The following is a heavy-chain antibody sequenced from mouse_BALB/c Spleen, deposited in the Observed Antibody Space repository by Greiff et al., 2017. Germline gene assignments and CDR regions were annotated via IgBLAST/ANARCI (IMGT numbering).Heavy chain of an antibody. D-gene: IGHD2-4*01. CDR3: AMIYYDYDGFAY. Sequence: QVQLQQSGAELVRPGVSVKISCKGSGYTFTDYAMHWVKQSHAKSLEWIGVISTYYGDASYNQKFKGKATMTVDKSSSTAYMEHARLTSEDSAIYYCAMIYYDYDGFAYWGQGTLVTVSA. CDR2: ISTYYGDA. CDR1: GYTFTDYA. V-gene: IGHV1S137*01. J-gene: IGHJ3*01.